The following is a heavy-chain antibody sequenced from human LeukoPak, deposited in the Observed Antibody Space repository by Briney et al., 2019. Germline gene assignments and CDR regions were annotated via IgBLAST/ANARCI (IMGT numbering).Heavy chain of an antibody. Sequence: PSETLSLTCTVSGGSIGSYYWSWIRQPPGKGMEWMGYSYYSGSSNYNPSLKSRVTISVDTSKNQFSLKLSSVTAADTAVYYCARSYYYDSSGYGFDYWGQGTLVTVSS. CDR2: SYYSGSS. J-gene: IGHJ4*02. V-gene: IGHV4-59*08. D-gene: IGHD3-22*01. CDR1: GGSIGSYY. CDR3: ARSYYYDSSGYGFDY.